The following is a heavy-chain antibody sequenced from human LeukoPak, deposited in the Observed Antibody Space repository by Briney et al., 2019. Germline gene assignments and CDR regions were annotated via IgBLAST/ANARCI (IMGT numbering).Heavy chain of an antibody. CDR3: ASVRRGFGESSKYYAYYYMGV. D-gene: IGHD3-10*01. V-gene: IGHV4-39*01. J-gene: IGHJ6*03. CDR2: IYYSGST. Sequence: SETLSLTCTVSGGSVSSSSYYWGWIRQPPGKGLEWIGNIYYSGSTYYNPSLKSRVTISLDTSKNQFSLKLSSVTAADTAVYYCASVRRGFGESSKYYAYYYMGVWGKGTTVTISS. CDR1: GGSVSSSSYY.